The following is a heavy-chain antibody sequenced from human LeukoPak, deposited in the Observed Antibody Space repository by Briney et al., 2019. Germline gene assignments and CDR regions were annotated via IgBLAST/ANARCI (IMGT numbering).Heavy chain of an antibody. D-gene: IGHD3-3*01. V-gene: IGHV3-48*03. CDR3: ARDRDFWSGYMDY. J-gene: IGHJ4*02. Sequence: GGSLRLSCAASGFTFGDYEFNWVRQAPGMGLEWVAYIATSGITTYYADSVRGRFTISRDNSKNTLYLQMNSLRPEDTAVYYCARDRDFWSGYMDYWGKGTLVIVSS. CDR1: GFTFGDYE. CDR2: IATSGITT.